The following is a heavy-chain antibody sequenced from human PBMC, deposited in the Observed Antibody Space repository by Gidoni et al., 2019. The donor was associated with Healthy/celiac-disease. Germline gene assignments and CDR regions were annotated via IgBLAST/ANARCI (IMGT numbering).Heavy chain of an antibody. J-gene: IGHJ3*02. V-gene: IGHV3-49*04. CDR1: GFLFGAYD. D-gene: IGHD3-16*01. Sequence: EVQLVESGGGLVQQGRSLRLYCKASGFLFGAYDRSWVGQAPGKWLEWVGWIRSKAYGGTTEYAASVQGRFTISRDDSKSIAYLQMNSLKTEYTAVYYCPRAPIPYDYILWSYYLYAFDIWGQGTMVTVSS. CDR3: PRAPIPYDYILWSYYLYAFDI. CDR2: IRSKAYGGTT.